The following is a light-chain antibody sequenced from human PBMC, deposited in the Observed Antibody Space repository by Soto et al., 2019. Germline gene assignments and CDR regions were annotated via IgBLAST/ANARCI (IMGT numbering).Light chain of an antibody. CDR1: QSVSTN. J-gene: IGKJ4*01. CDR2: FAS. V-gene: IGKV3-15*01. CDR3: HQRSVWPPVT. Sequence: VMTQSPTTLSVSPGERAALSCRASQSVSTNLAWYQQKPGQPPRLLIYFASTRATAVPARFTAGGSGTEFTLTISSLQSDDLAVYYCHQRSVWPPVTFGGGTKVEIK.